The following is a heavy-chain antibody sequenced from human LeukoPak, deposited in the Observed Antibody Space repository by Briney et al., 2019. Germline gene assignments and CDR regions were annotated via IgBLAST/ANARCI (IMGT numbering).Heavy chain of an antibody. CDR1: GFTFSSYG. CDR2: IWYDGSDK. V-gene: IGHV3-33*01. J-gene: IGHJ4*02. D-gene: IGHD3-3*01. Sequence: GGSLRLSCTASGFTFSSYGTHWVRQAPGKGLEWVAIIWYDGSDKYYADSVKGRFTISRDNIKNTLYLQMSSLRAEDTAVYYCARDDAALRIFDYWGQGTLVTVSS. CDR3: ARDDAALRIFDY.